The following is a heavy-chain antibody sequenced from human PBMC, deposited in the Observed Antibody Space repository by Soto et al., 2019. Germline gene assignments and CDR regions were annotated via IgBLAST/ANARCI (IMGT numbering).Heavy chain of an antibody. Sequence: QVQLVQSGAEVKKPGASVKVSCKASGNTFSNYYIHWVRQAPGQGLEWMGTINPSGGHTTYAQKFLGRVTMTRESSTSTLYMELTSLRFEYAAVYYCARGGHVVVVTAAFDYWGQGTLVTVSS. D-gene: IGHD2-21*02. CDR2: INPSGGHT. CDR3: ARGGHVVVVTAAFDY. V-gene: IGHV1-46*03. J-gene: IGHJ4*02. CDR1: GNTFSNYY.